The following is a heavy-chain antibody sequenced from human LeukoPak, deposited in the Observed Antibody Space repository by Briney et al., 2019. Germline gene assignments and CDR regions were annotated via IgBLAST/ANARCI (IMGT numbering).Heavy chain of an antibody. CDR2: ISSSSSYI. Sequence: GGSLRLSCAASGFTFSSYSMNWVRQAPGKGLEWVSSISSSSSYIYYADSVKGRFTISRDNAKNSLYLQMNSLRAEDTAVYYCARGSRGAMVLGFDYWGQGTLVTVSS. CDR3: ARGSRGAMVLGFDY. D-gene: IGHD5-18*01. V-gene: IGHV3-21*01. J-gene: IGHJ4*02. CDR1: GFTFSSYS.